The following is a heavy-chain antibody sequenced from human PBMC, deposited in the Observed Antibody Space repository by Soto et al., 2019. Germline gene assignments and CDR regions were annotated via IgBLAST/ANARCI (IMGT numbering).Heavy chain of an antibody. V-gene: IGHV4-4*02. CDR3: ARQGSSGPYYFDY. D-gene: IGHD6-19*01. J-gene: IGHJ4*02. CDR1: SGSISSSNW. CDR2: IYHSGST. Sequence: SETLSLTCAVSSGSISSSNWWSWVRQPPGKGLEWIGEIYHSGSTNYNPSLKSRVTISVDKSKNQFSLKLSSVTAADTAVYYCARQGSSGPYYFDYWGQGTLVTVS.